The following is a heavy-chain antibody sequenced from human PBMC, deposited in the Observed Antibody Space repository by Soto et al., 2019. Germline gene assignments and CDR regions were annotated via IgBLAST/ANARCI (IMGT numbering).Heavy chain of an antibody. J-gene: IGHJ4*02. CDR2: IYPGDSDT. CDR1: GYSFTSYW. V-gene: IGHV5-51*01. D-gene: IGHD3-3*01. Sequence: GESLKISCKGPGYSFTSYWIGWVRQMPGKGLEWMGIIYPGDSDTRYSPSFQGQVTISADKSISTAYLQWSSLKASDTAMYYCARGGYYDFWSGYSAFDYWGQGTLVTVSS. CDR3: ARGGYYDFWSGYSAFDY.